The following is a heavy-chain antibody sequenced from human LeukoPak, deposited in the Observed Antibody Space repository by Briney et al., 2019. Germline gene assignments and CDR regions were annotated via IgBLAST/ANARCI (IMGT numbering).Heavy chain of an antibody. CDR1: GFTLSNYW. D-gene: IGHD1-26*01. Sequence: GGSLRLSCAASGFTLSNYWMNWVRQAPGKGLEWVANMKHDGSEKSYVDSVKGRFTISRDDAKNSLYLQMNSLRAEDTALYYCARSPYSGSYGPFDYWGQGTLVTVPS. CDR3: ARSPYSGSYGPFDY. J-gene: IGHJ4*02. V-gene: IGHV3-7*04. CDR2: MKHDGSEK.